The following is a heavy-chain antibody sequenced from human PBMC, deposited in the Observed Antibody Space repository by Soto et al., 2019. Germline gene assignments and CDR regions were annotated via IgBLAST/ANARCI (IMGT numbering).Heavy chain of an antibody. CDR3: ARHWAQDIVLMVYALNWFDP. J-gene: IGHJ5*02. CDR1: GGSISSSYY. Sequence: PSETLSLTCTVSGGSISSSYYWGWIRQPPGKGLEWIGSIYYSGSTYYNPSLKSRVTISVDTSKNQFSLKLSSVTAADTAVYYCARHWAQDIVLMVYALNWFDPWSQGTLVTVSS. CDR2: IYYSGST. D-gene: IGHD2-8*01. V-gene: IGHV4-39*01.